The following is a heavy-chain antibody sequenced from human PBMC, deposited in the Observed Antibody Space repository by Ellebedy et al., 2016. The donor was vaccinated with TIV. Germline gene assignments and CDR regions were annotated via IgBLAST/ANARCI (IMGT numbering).Heavy chain of an antibody. D-gene: IGHD2-2*01. Sequence: GESLKISCKGSGYSFTSYWIGWVRQMPGKGLEWMGIIYPGDSDTRYSPSFQGQVTISAEKSISTAYLQWSSLKASDTAMYYCARQAWDIVVVPAAMLDYWGQGTLVTVSS. CDR2: IYPGDSDT. V-gene: IGHV5-51*01. J-gene: IGHJ4*02. CDR3: ARQAWDIVVVPAAMLDY. CDR1: GYSFTSYW.